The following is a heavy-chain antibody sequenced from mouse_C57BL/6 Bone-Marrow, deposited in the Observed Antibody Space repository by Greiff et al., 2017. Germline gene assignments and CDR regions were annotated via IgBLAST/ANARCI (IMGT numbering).Heavy chain of an antibody. Sequence: EVQLQQSGPELVKPGASVKISCKASGYTFTDYYMNWVKQSHGKSLEWIGDINPNNGGTSYNQKFKGKATLTVDKSSSTAYMELRSLTSEDSAVYYCARNYSNSLFAYWGQGTLVTVSA. D-gene: IGHD2-5*01. CDR2: INPNNGGT. CDR3: ARNYSNSLFAY. CDR1: GYTFTDYY. V-gene: IGHV1-26*01. J-gene: IGHJ3*01.